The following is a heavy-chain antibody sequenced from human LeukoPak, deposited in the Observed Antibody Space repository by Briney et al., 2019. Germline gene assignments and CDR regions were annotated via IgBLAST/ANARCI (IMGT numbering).Heavy chain of an antibody. CDR2: IWYDGSNK. CDR1: GFTFSSYG. D-gene: IGHD6-19*01. CDR3: ARTYSSGVSWFDP. Sequence: GGSLRLSCAASGFTFSSYGMHWVRQAPGKGLEWVAVIWYDGSNKYYADSVKGRFTISRDNSKNTLYLLMNSLRAEDTAVYYCARTYSSGVSWFDPWGQGTLVTVSS. V-gene: IGHV3-33*01. J-gene: IGHJ5*02.